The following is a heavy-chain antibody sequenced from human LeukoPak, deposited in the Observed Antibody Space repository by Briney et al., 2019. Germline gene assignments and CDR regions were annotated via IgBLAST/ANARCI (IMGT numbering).Heavy chain of an antibody. CDR1: GGSISSSSYY. CDR3: ARAYYYHSDVIDY. D-gene: IGHD3-22*01. J-gene: IGHJ4*02. V-gene: IGHV4-39*07. Sequence: SGTLSLTCTVSGGSISSSSYYWNWIRQPPGKGLEWIGEISHSGITNYNPSLKSRVTISKDTSENQFSLKLSSVTAADTAVYYCARAYYYHSDVIDYWGQGTLVTVSS. CDR2: ISHSGIT.